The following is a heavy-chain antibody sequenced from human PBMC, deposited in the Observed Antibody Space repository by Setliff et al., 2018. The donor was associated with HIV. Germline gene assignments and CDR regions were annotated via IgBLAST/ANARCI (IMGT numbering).Heavy chain of an antibody. CDR3: ARDFRYDTSGSLTGYGLDV. Sequence: SETLSLTCTVSGGSISSGSYYWSWIRQPAGKGLEWIGHIYTSGSTNYNPSLKSRVTISVDTSKNQFSLKLSSVTAADTAVYYCARDFRYDTSGSLTGYGLDVWGQGTTVTVSS. CDR1: GGSISSGSYY. CDR2: IYTSGST. V-gene: IGHV4-61*09. J-gene: IGHJ6*02. D-gene: IGHD3-22*01.